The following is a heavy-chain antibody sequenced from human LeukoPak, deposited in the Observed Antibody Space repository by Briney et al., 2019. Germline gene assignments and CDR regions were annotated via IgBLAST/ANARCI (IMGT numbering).Heavy chain of an antibody. CDR3: AKVGGDL. CDR1: GFTFRDYG. J-gene: IGHJ4*02. V-gene: IGHV3-30*02. D-gene: IGHD1-26*01. CDR2: IRNDGTNK. Sequence: GGSLRLSCAASGFTFRDYGMHWFRQAPGKGLEWVTYIRNDGTNKYYADSAKGRFTISRDNSKNTLYLQMNSLRTDDRATYYCAKVGGDLGGQGTLVTVSS.